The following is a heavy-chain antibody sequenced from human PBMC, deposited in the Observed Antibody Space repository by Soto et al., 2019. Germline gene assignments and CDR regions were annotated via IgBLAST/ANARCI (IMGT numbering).Heavy chain of an antibody. CDR1: GFTFSSYA. J-gene: IGHJ6*02. V-gene: IGHV3-23*01. CDR2: ISGSGGST. Sequence: GGSLRLSCAASGFTFSSYAMSWVRQAPGKGLEWVAAISGSGGSTYYADSVKGRFTISRDNSKNTLYLQMNSLRTEDTAVYYYAKSADTYHYGMQDWGQGTPVTVPS. CDR3: AKSADTYHYGMQD.